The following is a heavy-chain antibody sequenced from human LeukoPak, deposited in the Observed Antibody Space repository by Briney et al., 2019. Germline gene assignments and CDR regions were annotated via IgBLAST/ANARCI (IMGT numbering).Heavy chain of an antibody. V-gene: IGHV4-39*07. Sequence: SETLSLTCTVSGGSISSSSYYWGWIRQPPGKGLEWIGSIYYSGSTYYNPSLKSRVTISVDTSKNQFSLKLSSVTAADTAIYYCARLTNWQYTQSYYGLDFWGQGTSVTVSS. J-gene: IGHJ6*02. CDR3: ARLTNWQYTQSYYGLDF. CDR1: GGSISSSSYY. D-gene: IGHD1-1*01. CDR2: IYYSGST.